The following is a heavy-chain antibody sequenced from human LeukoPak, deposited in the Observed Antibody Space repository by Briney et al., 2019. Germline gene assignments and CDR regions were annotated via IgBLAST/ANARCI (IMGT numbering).Heavy chain of an antibody. CDR1: GGSINRSSYY. V-gene: IGHV4-39*02. CDR3: TKDSGHHRTVC. J-gene: IGHJ4*02. CDR2: VYYDGNT. Sequence: KPSETLSLTCSVSGGSINRSSYYWGWIRQAPGQGLEWIGSVYYDGNTYYNPNPSLKSRATVSMDTSRNQFSLKLRFVTAADTSANYCTKDSGHHRTVCWCQGTLVTASS. D-gene: IGHD1-26*01.